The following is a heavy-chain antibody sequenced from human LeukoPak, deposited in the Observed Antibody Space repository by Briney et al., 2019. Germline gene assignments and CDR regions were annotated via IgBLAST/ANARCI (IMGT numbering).Heavy chain of an antibody. J-gene: IGHJ4*02. CDR2: ISSGGDT. Sequence: GGSLRLSCAASGFTVSSYYMSWVRQAPGKGLEWVSVISSGGDTNYADSVKGRFTISRDASKNTLYLQMNSLRAEDTAVYYCARRQYFAFDCWGQGTLVTVSS. V-gene: IGHV3-66*01. CDR1: GFTVSSYY. CDR3: ARRQYFAFDC.